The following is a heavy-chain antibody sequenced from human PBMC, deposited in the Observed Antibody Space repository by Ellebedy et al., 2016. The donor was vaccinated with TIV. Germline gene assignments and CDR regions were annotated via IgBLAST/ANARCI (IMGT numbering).Heavy chain of an antibody. J-gene: IGHJ4*02. CDR1: GFTVSSNY. CDR3: ASLAVAPTFFDY. CDR2: IYSGGST. V-gene: IGHV3-66*01. Sequence: GESLKISCAASGFTVSSNYMSWVRQAPGKGLEWVSVIYSGGSTYYADSVKGRFTISRDNSKNTLYLQMNSLRAEDTAVYYCASLAVAPTFFDYWGQGTLVTVSS. D-gene: IGHD6-19*01.